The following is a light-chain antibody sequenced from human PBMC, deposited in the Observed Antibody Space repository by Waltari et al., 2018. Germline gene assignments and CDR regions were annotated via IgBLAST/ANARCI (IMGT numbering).Light chain of an antibody. V-gene: IGLV2-14*01. Sequence: QSALTQPASVSASPGQSITIPCTGTSGDIGGSDFVSWYQHHPGRAPKGLIFDVTHPPDGLSDRFSGAKSGNTASLTISGLQAEDDADYYCSSPSTNNVVVFGGGTKVTVL. CDR2: DVT. CDR3: SSPSTNNVVV. J-gene: IGLJ2*01. CDR1: SGDIGGSDF.